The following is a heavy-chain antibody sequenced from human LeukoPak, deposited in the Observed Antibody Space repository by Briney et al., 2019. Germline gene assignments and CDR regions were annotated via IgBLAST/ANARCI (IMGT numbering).Heavy chain of an antibody. D-gene: IGHD6-19*01. V-gene: IGHV1-2*02. Sequence: ASVTVSCKASGYTFTGYYMHWVRQAPGQGLEWMGWINPHSGGTNYAQKFQGRVTMTRDTSISTAYMELSRLRSDDTAVYYCARGTYSSLTDWGQGTLVTVSS. CDR2: INPHSGGT. CDR3: ARGTYSSLTD. CDR1: GYTFTGYY. J-gene: IGHJ4*02.